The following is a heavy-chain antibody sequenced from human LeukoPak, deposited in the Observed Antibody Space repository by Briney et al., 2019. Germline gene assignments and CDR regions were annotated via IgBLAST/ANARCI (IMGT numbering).Heavy chain of an antibody. CDR3: AKHGLPLVVISAPLDY. Sequence: PGGSLRLSCAASGLTFSSYAMHWVRQAPGKGLEWVAVISYDGSNKYYADSVKGRFTISRDNSKNTVYLQMNSLRAEDTAVYYCAKHGLPLVVISAPLDYWGQGTLVTVAS. J-gene: IGHJ4*02. CDR2: ISYDGSNK. D-gene: IGHD2-15*01. V-gene: IGHV3-30*04. CDR1: GLTFSSYA.